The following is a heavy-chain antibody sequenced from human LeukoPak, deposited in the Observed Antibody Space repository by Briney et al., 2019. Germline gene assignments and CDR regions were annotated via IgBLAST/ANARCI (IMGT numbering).Heavy chain of an antibody. CDR2: IYYSGST. CDR1: GGSISSSSYY. D-gene: IGHD3-3*01. V-gene: IGHV4-39*02. Sequence: SETLSLTCTVSGGSISSSSYYWGWIRQPPGKGLEWIGSIYYSGSTYYNPSLKRRVTISVDTSKNQFSLKLSSVTAADTAVYYCAREGYDFWSGYVVKYGMDVWGQGTTVTVSS. J-gene: IGHJ6*02. CDR3: AREGYDFWSGYVVKYGMDV.